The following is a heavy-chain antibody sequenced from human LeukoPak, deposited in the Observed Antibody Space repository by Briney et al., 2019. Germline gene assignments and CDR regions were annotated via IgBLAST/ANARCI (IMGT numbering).Heavy chain of an antibody. CDR1: IGSISSGKW. Sequence: SETLSLTCSVSIGSISSGKWWSWVRQSPVKGLEWIGEIYLYGTTNYNPSFTSRVTMSVDRSRNQFSLKLTSVTAADTAVYYCARQKWEQQGRDYYFNGLDVWGPGTTVIVSS. CDR2: IYLYGTT. J-gene: IGHJ6*02. CDR3: ARQKWEQQGRDYYFNGLDV. D-gene: IGHD1/OR15-1a*01. V-gene: IGHV4-4*02.